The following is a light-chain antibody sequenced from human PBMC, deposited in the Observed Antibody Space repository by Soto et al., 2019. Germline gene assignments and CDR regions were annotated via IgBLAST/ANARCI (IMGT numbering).Light chain of an antibody. CDR3: SSYTSSSTTYV. CDR1: SSDVGGYNY. J-gene: IGLJ1*01. V-gene: IGLV2-14*01. CDR2: EVS. Sequence: QSVLTQPASVSGSPGQSITISCTGTSSDVGGYNYVSWYQQHPGKAPKLMIYEVSNRPSGVSNRFSGSKSRNTASLTISGLQAEEEADYYCSSYTSSSTTYVFGTGTKVIVL.